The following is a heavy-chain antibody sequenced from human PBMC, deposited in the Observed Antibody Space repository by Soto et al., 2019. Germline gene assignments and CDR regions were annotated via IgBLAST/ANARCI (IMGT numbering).Heavy chain of an antibody. CDR2: ISYTGST. D-gene: IGHD3-3*02. V-gene: IGHV4-59*01. Sequence: SETLSLTCTVSGGSLSGSYCSWIRKSPGKSLEWIASISYTGSTTHNPSLKSRVTLSVDTSKNQFSLSLTSVTPADTAAYYCATGGGWLHNSYIRGLYFDYWGQGVLVTVSS. CDR3: ATGGGWLHNSYIRGLYFDY. J-gene: IGHJ4*02. CDR1: GGSLSGSY.